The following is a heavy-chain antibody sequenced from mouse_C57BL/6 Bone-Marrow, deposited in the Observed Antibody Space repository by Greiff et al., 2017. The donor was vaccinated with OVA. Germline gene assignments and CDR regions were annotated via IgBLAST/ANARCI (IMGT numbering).Heavy chain of an antibody. V-gene: IGHV1-19*01. CDR1: GYTFTDYY. D-gene: IGHD1-1*01. CDR3: ARPYGSFWYFDV. Sequence: VQLQQPGPVLVKPGASVKMSCKASGYTFTDYYMNWVKQSHGKSLEWIGVINPYNGGTSYNQKFKGKATLTVDKSSSTAYMELNSLTSEDSAVYYCARPYGSFWYFDVWGTGTTVTVSS. J-gene: IGHJ1*03. CDR2: INPYNGGT.